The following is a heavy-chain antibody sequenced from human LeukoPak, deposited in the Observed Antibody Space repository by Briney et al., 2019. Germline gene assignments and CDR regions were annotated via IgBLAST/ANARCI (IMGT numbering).Heavy chain of an antibody. D-gene: IGHD1-7*01. Sequence: PGGSLRLSCAASGFTFNWYWMSWVRQAPGKGLEWVANIKEDGSEENYVDSMKGRFTISRDNAKNSLYLQMNSLRAEDTAVYYCAKYNWNYAFDIWGQGTMVTVSS. J-gene: IGHJ3*02. V-gene: IGHV3-7*01. CDR1: GFTFNWYW. CDR2: IKEDGSEE. CDR3: AKYNWNYAFDI.